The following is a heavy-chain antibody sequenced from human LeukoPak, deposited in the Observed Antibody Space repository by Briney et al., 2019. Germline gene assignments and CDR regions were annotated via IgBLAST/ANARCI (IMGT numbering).Heavy chain of an antibody. Sequence: GGSLRLSCAASGFTFSDYYMSWIRQAPGKGLEYVSLISSSGSTKYYADSVKGRFTISRDNAKNSLYLLMNSLRAEDTAVYYCARGGVSWFGDPYYFDYWGQGTLVTVSS. D-gene: IGHD3-10*01. V-gene: IGHV3-11*04. CDR1: GFTFSDYY. CDR2: ISSSGSTK. J-gene: IGHJ4*02. CDR3: ARGGVSWFGDPYYFDY.